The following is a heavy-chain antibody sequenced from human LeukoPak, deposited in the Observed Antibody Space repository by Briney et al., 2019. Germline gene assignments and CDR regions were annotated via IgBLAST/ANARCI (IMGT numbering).Heavy chain of an antibody. CDR2: ISSSGSTI. J-gene: IGHJ4*02. Sequence: GGSLRLSCAASGFTFSSYEMNWVRQAPGKGLEWVSYISSSGSTIYYADSVKGRFTISRDNAKNSLYLQMNSLRAEDTAVYYCARTRNRVYIYWGQGTLVTVSS. CDR3: ARTRNRVYIY. CDR1: GFTFSSYE. V-gene: IGHV3-48*03. D-gene: IGHD6-13*01.